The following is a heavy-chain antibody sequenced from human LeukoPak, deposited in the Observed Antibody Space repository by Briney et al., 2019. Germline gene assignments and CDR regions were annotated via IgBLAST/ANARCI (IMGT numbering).Heavy chain of an antibody. J-gene: IGHJ3*02. CDR1: GYSFTSYW. V-gene: IGHV5-51*01. CDR3: ARGKTVTTFGAFDI. D-gene: IGHD4-17*01. Sequence: GEYLNISCKGSGYSFTSYWIGWVRELPGKGLEWMGIIYPGDSDTRYSPSFQGQVTISADKSISTAYLQWSSLKASDTAMYYCARGKTVTTFGAFDIWGQGTMVTVSS. CDR2: IYPGDSDT.